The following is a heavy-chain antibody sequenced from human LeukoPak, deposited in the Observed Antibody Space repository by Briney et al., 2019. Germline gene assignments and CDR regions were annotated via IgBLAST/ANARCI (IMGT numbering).Heavy chain of an antibody. J-gene: IGHJ4*02. D-gene: IGHD6-13*01. CDR2: IRYDGSNK. Sequence: GGSLRLSCAASGFTFSSYGMHWVRQAPGKGLEWVAFIRYDGSNKYYADSVKGRFTISRDNSKNTLYLQMNSLRAEDTAVYYCAKGGRITAVGPDYWGQGTLVTVSS. CDR1: GFTFSSYG. CDR3: AKGGRITAVGPDY. V-gene: IGHV3-30*02.